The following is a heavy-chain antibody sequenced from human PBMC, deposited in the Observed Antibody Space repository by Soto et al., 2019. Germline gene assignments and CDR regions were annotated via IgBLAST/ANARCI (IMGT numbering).Heavy chain of an antibody. Sequence: QVQLVQSGAEVKKPGASVKVSCKVSGYTLTELSMHWVRQAPGKGLEWMGGFDPEDGETIYAQKFQGRVTMTEDTSTATAYLELSSLKSEDTAVYYCATPGGYESWFAPWGQGTLVTVSS. CDR3: ATPGGYESWFAP. D-gene: IGHD6-13*01. J-gene: IGHJ5*02. CDR2: FDPEDGET. V-gene: IGHV1-24*01. CDR1: GYTLTELS.